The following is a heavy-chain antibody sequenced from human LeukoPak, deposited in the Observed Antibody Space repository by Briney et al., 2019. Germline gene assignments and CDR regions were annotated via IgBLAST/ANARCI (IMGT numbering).Heavy chain of an antibody. Sequence: GESLKISCKGSGYRFTSSWIGWVRQMPGKGLEWMGIIYPGDSDTRYSPSFQGQVTISADKSINTAYLQWSSLRASDTAMYYCATTIGSSTWFDPWGQGTLVTVSS. V-gene: IGHV5-51*01. CDR1: GYRFTSSW. CDR3: ATTIGSSTWFDP. D-gene: IGHD2-15*01. J-gene: IGHJ5*02. CDR2: IYPGDSDT.